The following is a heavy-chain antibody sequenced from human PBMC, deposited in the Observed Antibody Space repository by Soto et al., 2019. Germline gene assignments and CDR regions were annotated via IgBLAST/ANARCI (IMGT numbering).Heavy chain of an antibody. J-gene: IGHJ4*02. Sequence: QVQLVQSGTEVKKPGSSVTVSCKASGGPYSKYSISWWRQSPGQGLEWMGRIIPMFDIPNYAQKFQGRVTITADKSTSTVYMDLSSLRSEDTAVYYCARSLLGDYYDSDGLDNWGQGTLVTVSS. CDR3: ARSLLGDYYDSDGLDN. CDR2: IIPMFDIP. V-gene: IGHV1-69*02. D-gene: IGHD3-22*01. CDR1: GGPYSKYS.